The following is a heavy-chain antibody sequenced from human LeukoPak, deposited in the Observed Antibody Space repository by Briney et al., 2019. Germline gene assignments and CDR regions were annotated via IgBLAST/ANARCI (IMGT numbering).Heavy chain of an antibody. Sequence: SVKVSCKASGGTFSSYAISWVRQAPGQGLEWMGRIIPILGIANYAQKFQGRVTITADKSTSTAYMELSSLRSEDTAVYFCARRRAGYGSGSYHFDSWGQGILVTVSS. CDR2: IIPILGIA. CDR3: ARRRAGYGSGSYHFDS. V-gene: IGHV1-69*04. J-gene: IGHJ4*02. CDR1: GGTFSSYA. D-gene: IGHD3-10*01.